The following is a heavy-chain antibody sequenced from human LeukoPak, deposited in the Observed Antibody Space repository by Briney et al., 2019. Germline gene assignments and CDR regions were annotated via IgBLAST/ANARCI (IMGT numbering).Heavy chain of an antibody. CDR2: ISYDGSNK. J-gene: IGHJ4*02. D-gene: IGHD6-13*01. CDR3: AKDATIAAADY. V-gene: IGHV3-30*18. Sequence: QPGRSLRLSCAASGFTFSSYGMHWVRQAPGKGLEWVAVISYDGSNKYYADSVKGRFTISRDNSKNTLYLQMNSLRAEDTAVYYCAKDATIAAADYWGQGTLVTVSS. CDR1: GFTFSSYG.